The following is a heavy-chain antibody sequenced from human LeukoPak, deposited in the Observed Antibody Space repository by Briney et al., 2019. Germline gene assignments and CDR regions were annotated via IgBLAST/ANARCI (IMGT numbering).Heavy chain of an antibody. J-gene: IGHJ4*02. CDR3: THDVWSGGTFDY. V-gene: IGHV3-15*01. CDR1: GFTFSNAW. Sequence: PGGSLRLSCAASGFTFSNAWMSWVRQAPGKGLEWVGRIKSKTDGGTTDYAAPVKGRFTISRDDSKNTLYLQMNSLQTEDTAVYCCTHDVWSGGTFDYWGQGTLVTVSS. D-gene: IGHD3-3*01. CDR2: IKSKTDGGTT.